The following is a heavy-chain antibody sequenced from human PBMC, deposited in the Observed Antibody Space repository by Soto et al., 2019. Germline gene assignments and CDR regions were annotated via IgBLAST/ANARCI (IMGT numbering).Heavy chain of an antibody. V-gene: IGHV5-51*01. CDR2: IYPGDSDT. D-gene: IGHD2-15*01. CDR3: ARLKKIVGDIVGGDAFDI. J-gene: IGHJ3*02. CDR1: GYSFTSYW. Sequence: GESLKISCKGSGYSFTSYWIGWVRQMPGKGLEWMGIIYPGDSDTRYSPSFQGQVTISADKSISTAYLQWSSLKASDTAMYYCARLKKIVGDIVGGDAFDIWGKGTMVTVSS.